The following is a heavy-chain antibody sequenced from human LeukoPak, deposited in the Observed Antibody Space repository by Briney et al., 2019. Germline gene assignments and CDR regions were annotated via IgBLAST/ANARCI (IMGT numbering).Heavy chain of an antibody. CDR1: GFTFSNAW. CDR3: TTELGYCSGGSCYPFDY. D-gene: IGHD2-15*01. J-gene: IGHJ4*02. Sequence: GGSLRLSCAASGFTFSNAWMSWVRQAPGKGLGWVGRIKSKTDGGTTDYAAPVKGRFTISRDDSKNTLYLQMNSLKTEDTAVYYCTTELGYCSGGSCYPFDYWGQGTLVTVSS. V-gene: IGHV3-15*01. CDR2: IKSKTDGGTT.